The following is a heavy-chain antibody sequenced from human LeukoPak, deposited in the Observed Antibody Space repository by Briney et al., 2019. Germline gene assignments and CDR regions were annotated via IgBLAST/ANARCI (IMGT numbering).Heavy chain of an antibody. CDR1: GYSISSGYY. V-gene: IGHV4-38-2*02. J-gene: IGHJ2*01. CDR2: IYHSGST. Sequence: SETLSLTCTVSGYSISSGYYWGWIRQPPGKGLEWIGSIYHSGSTYYNPSLKSRVTISVDTSKNQFSLKLSSVTAADTAVYYCARDRPYYGDYWYFDLWGRGTLVTVSS. CDR3: ARDRPYYGDYWYFDL. D-gene: IGHD4-17*01.